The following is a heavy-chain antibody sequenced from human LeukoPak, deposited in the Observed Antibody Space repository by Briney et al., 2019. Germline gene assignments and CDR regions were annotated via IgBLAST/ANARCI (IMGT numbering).Heavy chain of an antibody. CDR2: IRYDGSNK. J-gene: IGHJ4*02. D-gene: IGHD2-2*02. Sequence: GGSLRLSCAASGFTFSSYAMHWVRQAPGKGLEWVAFIRYDGSNKYYADSVKGRFTISRDNSKNTLYLQMNSLRAEDTAVYYCAKDPPERQLLYGVGFDYWGQGTLVTVSS. CDR3: AKDPPERQLLYGVGFDY. V-gene: IGHV3-30*02. CDR1: GFTFSSYA.